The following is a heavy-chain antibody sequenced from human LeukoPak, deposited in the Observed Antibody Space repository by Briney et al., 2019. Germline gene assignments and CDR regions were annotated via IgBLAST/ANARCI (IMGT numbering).Heavy chain of an antibody. CDR2: INHSGST. V-gene: IGHV4-34*01. Sequence: KPSETLSLTCAVYGGSFSGYYWSWIRQPPGKGLERIGEINHSGSTNYNPSLKSRVTMSVDTSKNQFSLKLSSVTAADTAVYYCALAVAGTRDAFDIWGQGTMVTVSS. J-gene: IGHJ3*02. D-gene: IGHD6-19*01. CDR3: ALAVAGTRDAFDI. CDR1: GGSFSGYY.